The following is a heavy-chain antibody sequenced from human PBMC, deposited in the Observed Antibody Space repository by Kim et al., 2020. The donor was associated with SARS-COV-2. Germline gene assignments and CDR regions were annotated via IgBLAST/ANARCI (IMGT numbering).Heavy chain of an antibody. CDR1: GFTFSSYW. CDR2: INQDGSKK. D-gene: IGHD2-15*01. CDR3: ARLGSSLYLNQPTNWFDP. Sequence: GGSLRLSCAASGFTFSSYWMTWVRQVPGKGLEWVANINQDGSKKNYMDFVKGRFTISRDNGRNTLFLQMNSLRVEDTAVYYCARLGSSLYLNQPTNWFDPWGQGTLVTVSS. V-gene: IGHV3-7*03. J-gene: IGHJ5*02.